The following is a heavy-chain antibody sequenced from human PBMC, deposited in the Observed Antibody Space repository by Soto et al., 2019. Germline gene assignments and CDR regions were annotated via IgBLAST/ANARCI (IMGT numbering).Heavy chain of an antibody. CDR1: GFTFSTSA. J-gene: IGHJ4*02. CDR3: AKVWGVDGYCSRTSCLYYFHH. V-gene: IGHV3-23*01. Sequence: EVQLLESGGGLVQPGGSLRLSCEASGFTFSTSAMSWVRQAPGKGLEWVSTISDSGSTYYADSVKGRFTISRDNSKNTLYLQMNSLRAEDTAVFYCAKVWGVDGYCSRTSCLYYFHHWGQGTLVTVSS. CDR2: ISDSGST. D-gene: IGHD2-2*03.